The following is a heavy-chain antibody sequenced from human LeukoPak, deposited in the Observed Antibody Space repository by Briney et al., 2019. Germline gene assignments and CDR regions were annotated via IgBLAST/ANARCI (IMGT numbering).Heavy chain of an antibody. CDR2: IIHIFGTA. J-gene: IGHJ4*02. Sequence: EASVKVSCKASGGTFSSYAISWVRQAPGQGLEWMGGIIHIFGTANYAQTFQGRVTITTDESTSTAYMELSSLRSEDTAVYYCASPTRYSSSWFLLYWGQGTLVTVSS. D-gene: IGHD6-13*01. CDR1: GGTFSSYA. CDR3: ASPTRYSSSWFLLY. V-gene: IGHV1-69*05.